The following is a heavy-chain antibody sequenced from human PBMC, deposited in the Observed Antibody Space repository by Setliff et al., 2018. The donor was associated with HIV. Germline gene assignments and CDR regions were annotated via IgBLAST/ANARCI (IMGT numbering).Heavy chain of an antibody. Sequence: GGSLRLSCASSGFTFSSYAMTWVRQAPGKGLECVAVISGSGGDTYYADSVKGRFVITREKSKSTLYLQMNSLRAEETAVYYCAKKTAGDTAGSGLHYWGQGTLVTVSS. V-gene: IGHV3-23*01. J-gene: IGHJ4*02. CDR2: ISGSGGDT. CDR3: AKKTAGDTAGSGLHY. D-gene: IGHD1-26*01. CDR1: GFTFSSYA.